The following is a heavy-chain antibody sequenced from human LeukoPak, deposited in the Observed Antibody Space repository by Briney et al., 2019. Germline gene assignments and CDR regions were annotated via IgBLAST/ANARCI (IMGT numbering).Heavy chain of an antibody. J-gene: IGHJ4*02. CDR3: ARGWAPTYYDFWSGYYTHYFDY. CDR1: GFTFSSYS. V-gene: IGHV3-48*01. D-gene: IGHD3-3*01. Sequence: PGGSLRLSCAASGFTFSSYSMNWVRQAPGKGLKGVSYISSSIRTIYYADSVKGRFTISRDNAKNSLYLQTNSLRAEDTAVYYCARGWAPTYYDFWSGYYTHYFDYWGQGTLVTVSS. CDR2: ISSSIRTI.